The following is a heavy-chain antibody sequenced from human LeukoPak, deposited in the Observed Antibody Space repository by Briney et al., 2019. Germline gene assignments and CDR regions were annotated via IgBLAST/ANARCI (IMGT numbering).Heavy chain of an antibody. CDR1: GYTFTTYD. Sequence: ASVKVSCKASGYTFTTYDINWVRQATGQGLQWMGWINPNSGNTGYAQKFQGRITITRNTSISTVYMELSSLRSEDTAVYYCARGGYSYGYDYWGQGTLVTVSS. V-gene: IGHV1-8*03. CDR2: INPNSGNT. J-gene: IGHJ4*02. D-gene: IGHD5-18*01. CDR3: ARGGYSYGYDY.